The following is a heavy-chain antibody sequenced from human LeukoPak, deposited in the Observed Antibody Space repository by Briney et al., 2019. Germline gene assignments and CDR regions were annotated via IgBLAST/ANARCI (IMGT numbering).Heavy chain of an antibody. D-gene: IGHD5-18*01. CDR2: IKQDGSEK. CDR1: GFTFSSYW. Sequence: GGSLRLSCAASGFTFSSYWMSWVRQAPGKGLEWVANIKQDGSEKYYVDSVKGRFTISRDNAKNSLYLQMNSLRAEDTAVYYCARTEGYSYGYDFDYWGQGTLVTVPS. CDR3: ARTEGYSYGYDFDY. V-gene: IGHV3-7*01. J-gene: IGHJ4*02.